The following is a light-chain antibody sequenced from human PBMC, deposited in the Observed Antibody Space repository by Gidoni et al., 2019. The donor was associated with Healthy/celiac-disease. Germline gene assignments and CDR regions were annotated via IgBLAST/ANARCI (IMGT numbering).Light chain of an antibody. CDR2: GAS. CDR3: QQYNNWPRWYT. V-gene: IGKV3-15*01. J-gene: IGKJ2*01. CDR1: QSVNSN. Sequence: EIVMTPSPATLSVSPGERATLSCRASQSVNSNLAWYQQKPGQAPRLLIYGASTRATGIPARFSGSGSGTEFTLTISSLQSEDFAVYYCQQYNNWPRWYTFGQGTKLEIK.